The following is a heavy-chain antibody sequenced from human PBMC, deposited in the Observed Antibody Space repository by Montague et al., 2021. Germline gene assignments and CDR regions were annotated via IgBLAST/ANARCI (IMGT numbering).Heavy chain of an antibody. CDR2: TSATGGGT. J-gene: IGHJ4*02. V-gene: IGHV3-23*01. CDR1: GFTFSGYA. D-gene: IGHD6-13*01. CDR3: AKNRAAPGRSSFDY. Sequence: SLRLSCAASGFTFSGYAMSWVRQAPGKGLEWVSGTSATGGGTFYAASVKGRFIISRDNSKNTLFLQMNSLRADDPAVYYCAKNRAAPGRSSFDYWGQGTLVTVAS.